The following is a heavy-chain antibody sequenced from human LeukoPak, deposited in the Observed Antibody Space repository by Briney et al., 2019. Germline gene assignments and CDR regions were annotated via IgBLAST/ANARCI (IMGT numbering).Heavy chain of an antibody. J-gene: IGHJ6*02. D-gene: IGHD6-13*01. V-gene: IGHV3-30*04. CDR1: GFTFSSYA. Sequence: PGGSLRLSCAASGFTFSSYAMHWVRQAPGKGLEWVAVISYDGSNKYYADSVKGRFTISRDNSKNTLYLQMNSLRAEDTAVYYCARDMAAAGLYYYYGMDVWGQGTTVTASS. CDR3: ARDMAAAGLYYYYGMDV. CDR2: ISYDGSNK.